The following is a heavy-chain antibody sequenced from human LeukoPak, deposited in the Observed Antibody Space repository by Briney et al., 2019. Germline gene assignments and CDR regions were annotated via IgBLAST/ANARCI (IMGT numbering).Heavy chain of an antibody. Sequence: SSETLSLTCAVSGGSFSSYYWSWIRQPPGKGLEWIGEIDHRGSTNYNPSLKSRVTISVDTSKSQFSLQLSSVTAADTAVYYCARNFPYSKLDYWGQGTLVTVSS. V-gene: IGHV4-34*01. CDR2: IDHRGST. CDR1: GGSFSSYY. J-gene: IGHJ4*02. D-gene: IGHD6-13*01. CDR3: ARNFPYSKLDY.